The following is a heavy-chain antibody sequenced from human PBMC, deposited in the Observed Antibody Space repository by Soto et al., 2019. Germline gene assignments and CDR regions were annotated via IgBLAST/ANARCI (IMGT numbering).Heavy chain of an antibody. V-gene: IGHV1-18*01. D-gene: IGHD4-17*01. CDR2: ISAYNGNT. CDR1: GYTFTIYG. Sequence: GSVKVSCKASGYTFTIYGISGVRQSPGQGLEWMGWISAYNGNTNYAQKLQGRVTMTTDTSTSTAYMELRSLRSDDTAVYYCATPYGDYEENAFDIWGQGTMVTVS. CDR3: ATPYGDYEENAFDI. J-gene: IGHJ3*02.